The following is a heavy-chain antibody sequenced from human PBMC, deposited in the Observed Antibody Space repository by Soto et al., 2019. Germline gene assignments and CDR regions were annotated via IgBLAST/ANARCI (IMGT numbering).Heavy chain of an antibody. CDR3: IHRRSGSYYNY. V-gene: IGHV2-5*02. CDR1: GFSLSTSGVG. CDR2: IYWDDDK. J-gene: IGHJ4*02. D-gene: IGHD1-26*01. Sequence: QITLKESGPTLVKPTQTLTLTCTFSGFSLSTSGVGVGWIRQPPGKALEWLAIIYWDDDKRYRPSLKRRLTITKGTSKNQVVLTMTNMDPMDTAKYYCIHRRSGSYYNYWGQGTLVTVSS.